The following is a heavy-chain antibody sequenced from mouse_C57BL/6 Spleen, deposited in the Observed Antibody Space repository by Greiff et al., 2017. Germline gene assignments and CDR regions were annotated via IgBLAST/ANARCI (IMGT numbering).Heavy chain of an antibody. Sequence: VKLVESGAELARPGASVKLSCKASGYTFTSYGISWVKQRTGQGLEWIGEIYPRSGNTYYNEKFKGKATLTADKSSSTAYMELRSLTSEDSAVYFCARDYSIYWYFDVWGTGTTVTVSS. CDR2: IYPRSGNT. CDR1: GYTFTSYG. D-gene: IGHD2-5*01. V-gene: IGHV1-81*01. J-gene: IGHJ1*03. CDR3: ARDYSIYWYFDV.